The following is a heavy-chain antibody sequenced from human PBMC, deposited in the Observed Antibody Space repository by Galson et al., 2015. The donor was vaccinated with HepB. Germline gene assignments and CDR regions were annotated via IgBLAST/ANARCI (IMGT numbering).Heavy chain of an antibody. J-gene: IGHJ3*02. CDR3: AKESNYDYIWGTSRGAFDI. D-gene: IGHD3-16*01. CDR2: ISGSGGST. V-gene: IGHV3-23*01. CDR1: GFTFSSYA. Sequence: SLRLSCAASGFTFSSYAMSWVRQAPGKGLEWVSAISGSGGSTYYADSVKGRFTISRDNSKNTLYLQMNSLRAEDTAVYYCAKESNYDYIWGTSRGAFDIWGQGTMVTVSS.